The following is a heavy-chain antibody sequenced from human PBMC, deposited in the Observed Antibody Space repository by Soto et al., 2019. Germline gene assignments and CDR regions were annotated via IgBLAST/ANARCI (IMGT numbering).Heavy chain of an antibody. Sequence: QVQLQESGPGLVKPSQTLSLTCTVSGGSISSGGYYWSWIRQHPGKGLEWIGYIYYSGSTYYNPSLKSRVTISVDTSKNQFSLKLSSVTAADTAVYYCARDGREGLSRKEGLVYWGQGTLVTVSS. CDR2: IYYSGST. D-gene: IGHD3-16*01. V-gene: IGHV4-31*03. CDR3: ARDGREGLSRKEGLVY. CDR1: GGSISSGGYY. J-gene: IGHJ4*02.